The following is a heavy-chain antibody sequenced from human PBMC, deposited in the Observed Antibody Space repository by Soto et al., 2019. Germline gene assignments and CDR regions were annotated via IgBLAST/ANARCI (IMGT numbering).Heavy chain of an antibody. Sequence: SETLSLTCTVSGGSISSSSYYWGWIRQPPGKGLEWIGSIYYSGSTYYNPSLKSRVTISVDTSKNQFSLKLSSVTAADTAVYYCARLVPYGDYFVDFDYWGQGTLVTVSS. V-gene: IGHV4-39*01. CDR3: ARLVPYGDYFVDFDY. J-gene: IGHJ4*02. D-gene: IGHD4-17*01. CDR2: IYYSGST. CDR1: GGSISSSSYY.